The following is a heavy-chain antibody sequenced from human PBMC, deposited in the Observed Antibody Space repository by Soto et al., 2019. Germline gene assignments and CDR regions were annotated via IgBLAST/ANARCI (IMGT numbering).Heavy chain of an antibody. CDR1: GFTFSNAW. V-gene: IGHV3-15*01. CDR2: IKSKTDGGTT. CDR3: TTDMEAAYCSSTSCYTGGFDP. Sequence: EVQLVESGGGLVKPGGSLRLSCAASGFTFSNAWMSWVRQAPGKGLEWVGRIKSKTDGGTTDYAAPVKGRFTISRDDSKNTLYLQMNSLKTEDTAVYYCTTDMEAAYCSSTSCYTGGFDPWGQGTLVTVSS. D-gene: IGHD2-2*02. J-gene: IGHJ5*02.